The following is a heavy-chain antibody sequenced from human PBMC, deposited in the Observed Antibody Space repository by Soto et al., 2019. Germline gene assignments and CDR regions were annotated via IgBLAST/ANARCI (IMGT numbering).Heavy chain of an antibody. Sequence: SETLSLTCAVYGGSFSGYYWSWIRQPPGKGLEWIGEINHSGSTNYNPSLKSRVTISVDTSKNQFSLKLSSVTAADTAVYYCSRHVSSGWAVDWFEPWGQGTLVTVSS. CDR1: GGSFSGYY. D-gene: IGHD6-19*01. CDR3: SRHVSSGWAVDWFEP. V-gene: IGHV4-34*01. CDR2: INHSGST. J-gene: IGHJ5*02.